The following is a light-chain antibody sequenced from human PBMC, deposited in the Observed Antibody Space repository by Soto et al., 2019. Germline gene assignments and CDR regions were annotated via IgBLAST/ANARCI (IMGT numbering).Light chain of an antibody. CDR1: QSVSSTY. J-gene: IGKJ2*01. V-gene: IGKV3-20*01. CDR2: GAS. CDR3: QQYGSSPYT. Sequence: EIVLTQSPGTLSLSPGERATLSCRASQSVSSTYLAWYQQIPGQAPRLRIYGASLRATGVPDRFSGSGYGTYFTLTISRVEPEDFAVYYCQQYGSSPYTFGQGTTLEIK.